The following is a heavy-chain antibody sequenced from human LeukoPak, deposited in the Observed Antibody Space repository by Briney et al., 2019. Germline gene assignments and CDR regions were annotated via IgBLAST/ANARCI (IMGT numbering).Heavy chain of an antibody. CDR2: IIPIVGIT. Sequence: SVKVSCKASGGTFNNYAISWVRQAPGQGLEWMGRIIPIVGITNYTQNFQGRVTITADKSTSTAYMELTSLRSEDTAVYYCATNGCSSDWYPLGYFQHWGQGTLVTVSS. V-gene: IGHV1-69*04. CDR3: ATNGCSSDWYPLGYFQH. J-gene: IGHJ1*01. D-gene: IGHD6-19*01. CDR1: GGTFNNYA.